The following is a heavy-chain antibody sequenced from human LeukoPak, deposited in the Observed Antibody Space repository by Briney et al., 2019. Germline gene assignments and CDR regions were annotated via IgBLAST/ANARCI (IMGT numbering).Heavy chain of an antibody. CDR2: IRYDGSNK. CDR1: GFTFSSYG. Sequence: GGSLRLSCAASGFTFSSYGMYWVRQAPGKGLEWVAFIRYDGSNKYYADSVKGRFTISRDNSKNTLYLQMNSLRAEDTAVYYCAKDRSYDSSGYYLYYFDYWGQGTLVTVSS. V-gene: IGHV3-30*02. CDR3: AKDRSYDSSGYYLYYFDY. D-gene: IGHD3-22*01. J-gene: IGHJ4*02.